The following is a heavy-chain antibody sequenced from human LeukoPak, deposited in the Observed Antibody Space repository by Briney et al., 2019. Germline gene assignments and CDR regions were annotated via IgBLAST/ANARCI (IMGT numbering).Heavy chain of an antibody. D-gene: IGHD3-9*01. CDR1: GFTFSSNW. J-gene: IGHJ6*02. CDR2: IKKDGSEK. CDR3: ARGYDILTNGMDV. Sequence: GGSLRLSCAASGFTFSSNWMSWVRQAPGKGLEWVANIKKDGSEKYYVDSVKGRFTISRENAKNSLYLQMNSLRAGDTAVYYCARGYDILTNGMDVWGQGTTVTVSS. V-gene: IGHV3-7*01.